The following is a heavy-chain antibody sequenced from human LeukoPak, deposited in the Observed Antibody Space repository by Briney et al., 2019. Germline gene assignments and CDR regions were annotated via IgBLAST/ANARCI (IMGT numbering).Heavy chain of an antibody. CDR1: GGSISSSAYS. Sequence: SETLSLTCTVSGGSISSSAYSWGWIRQPPGKGLDWIGNIYDSGNTYYNPSLKSRVTISVDTSKNQFSLKPNSVTAANTAVYYCARHYGPGYSSTWYFDYWGLGTLVTVSS. V-gene: IGHV4-39*01. D-gene: IGHD6-13*01. CDR2: IYDSGNT. J-gene: IGHJ4*02. CDR3: ARHYGPGYSSTWYFDY.